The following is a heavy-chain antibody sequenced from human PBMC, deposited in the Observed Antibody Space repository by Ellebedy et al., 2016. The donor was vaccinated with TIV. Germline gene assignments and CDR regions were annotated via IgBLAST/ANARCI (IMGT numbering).Heavy chain of an antibody. Sequence: GESLKISCAASGFTFSSYAMSWVRQAPGKGLELVSAISGIGGSTYYADSVKGRFTISRDNSKNTLYLQMNSLRAEDTAVYYCAKPFLMVYAPFDYWGQGTLVTVSS. CDR1: GFTFSSYA. CDR2: ISGIGGST. J-gene: IGHJ4*02. V-gene: IGHV3-23*01. CDR3: AKPFLMVYAPFDY. D-gene: IGHD2-8*01.